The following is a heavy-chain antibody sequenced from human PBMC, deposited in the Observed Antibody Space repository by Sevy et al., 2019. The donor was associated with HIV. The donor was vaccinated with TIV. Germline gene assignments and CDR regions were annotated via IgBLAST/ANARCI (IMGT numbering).Heavy chain of an antibody. CDR3: TRGKGDQAIFDY. CDR2: LKSKASGGTL. D-gene: IGHD1-26*01. V-gene: IGHV3-49*04. J-gene: IGHJ4*02. CDR1: GFTFGDYA. Sequence: GGSLRLSCAASGFTFGDYAMNWVRQAPGKGLEWVAFLKSKASGGTLQHAASVQGRFTISRDDSKNIAYLQMNDLKTEDTAVYDCTRGKGDQAIFDYWGQGALVTVSS.